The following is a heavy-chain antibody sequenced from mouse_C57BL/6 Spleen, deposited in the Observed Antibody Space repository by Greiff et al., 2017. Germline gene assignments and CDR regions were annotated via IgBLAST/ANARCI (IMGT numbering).Heavy chain of an antibody. CDR2: INYDGSST. CDR1: GFTFSDYY. V-gene: IGHV5-16*01. D-gene: IGHD3-2*02. J-gene: IGHJ2*01. Sequence: DVMLVESEGGLVQPGSSMKLSCTASGFTFSDYYMAWVRQVPEKGLEWVANINYDGSSTYYLDSLKSRFIISGDNAKNILYLQMRSLKSEDTATYYCARGGYYFDYWGQGTTLTVSS. CDR3: ARGGYYFDY.